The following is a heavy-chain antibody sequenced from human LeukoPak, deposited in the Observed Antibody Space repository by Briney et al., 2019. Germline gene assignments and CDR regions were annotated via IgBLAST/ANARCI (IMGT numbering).Heavy chain of an antibody. CDR2: IYYSGST. J-gene: IGHJ3*02. V-gene: IGHV4-31*03. CDR3: AMLLVSAFDI. CDR1: GGSISSGGYY. D-gene: IGHD2-8*02. Sequence: SETLSLTCTVSGGSISSGGYYWSWIRQHPGKGLEWIGYIYYSGSTYYNPSLESRVTISVDTSKNKFSLKLSSVTAADTAVYYCAMLLVSAFDIWGQGTMVTVSS.